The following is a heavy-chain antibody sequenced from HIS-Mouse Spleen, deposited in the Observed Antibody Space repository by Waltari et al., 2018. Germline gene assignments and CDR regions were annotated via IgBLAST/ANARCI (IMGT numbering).Heavy chain of an antibody. V-gene: IGHV4-39*07. Sequence: QLQLQESGPGLVKPSETLSLTCTVSGGSISSSSYYWGWIRQPPGKGLEWIGSIYYRGRTYYNPSLKSRVTISVDTSKNQFSLKLSSVTAADTAVYYCARVSGWSSSSWYFDLWGRGTLVTVSS. D-gene: IGHD6-6*01. CDR1: GGSISSSSYY. CDR3: ARVSGWSSSSWYFDL. J-gene: IGHJ2*01. CDR2: IYYRGRT.